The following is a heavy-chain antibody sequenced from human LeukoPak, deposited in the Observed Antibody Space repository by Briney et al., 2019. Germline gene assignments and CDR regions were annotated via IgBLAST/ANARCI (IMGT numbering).Heavy chain of an antibody. CDR2: ISDGAGST. J-gene: IGHJ4*02. V-gene: IGHV3-23*01. Sequence: GGSLRLSCAASGFTFTSYAMSWVRQAPGQGLEWVSAISDGAGSTYYADSVKGRFTISRDNSKNTLYLQMNSLRADDTAVYYCAKRIEYSSSSAYFDFWGQGTLVTVSS. CDR3: AKRIEYSSSSAYFDF. D-gene: IGHD6-6*01. CDR1: GFTFTSYA.